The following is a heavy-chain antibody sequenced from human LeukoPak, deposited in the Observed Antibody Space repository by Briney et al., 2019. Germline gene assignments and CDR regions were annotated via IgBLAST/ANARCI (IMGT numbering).Heavy chain of an antibody. Sequence: GGSLRLSCAASGFTFSSYAMSWVRQAPGKGLEWVSAISGSGGSTYYADSVKGRFTISRDNSKNTLYLQMNSQRAEDTAVYYCAKDPTATITIFDYWGQGTLVTVSS. V-gene: IGHV3-23*01. J-gene: IGHJ4*02. CDR2: ISGSGGST. CDR3: AKDPTATITIFDY. D-gene: IGHD3-3*01. CDR1: GFTFSSYA.